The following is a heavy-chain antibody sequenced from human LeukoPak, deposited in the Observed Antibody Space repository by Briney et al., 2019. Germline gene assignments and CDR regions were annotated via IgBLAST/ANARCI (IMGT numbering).Heavy chain of an antibody. CDR1: GFTFSSYA. Sequence: GGSLRLSCAASGFTFSSYAMSWVRQAPGKGLEWVSAISGSGGSTYYADSVKGRFTISRDNSKNTLYLQMNSLRAEDTAVYSCARGRQYSSGWYYFDLWGQGTPVTVSS. D-gene: IGHD6-19*01. J-gene: IGHJ4*02. CDR2: ISGSGGST. CDR3: ARGRQYSSGWYYFDL. V-gene: IGHV3-23*01.